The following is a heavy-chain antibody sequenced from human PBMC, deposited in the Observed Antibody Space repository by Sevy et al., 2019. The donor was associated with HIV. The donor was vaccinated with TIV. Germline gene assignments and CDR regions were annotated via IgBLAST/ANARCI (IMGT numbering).Heavy chain of an antibody. V-gene: IGHV3-30*18. CDR2: ISYDGNLK. CDR3: VKAPNDYDNSGWAGLEV. Sequence: GGSLRLSCAASGFTFNFYGMHWVRQAPGKGLEWVALISYDGNLKYYADSAKGRFTISRDNSKNTLYLQMNSLGPEDTVVYYCVKAPNDYDNSGWAGLEVWGQGTTVTVSS. CDR1: GFTFNFYG. D-gene: IGHD3-22*01. J-gene: IGHJ6*02.